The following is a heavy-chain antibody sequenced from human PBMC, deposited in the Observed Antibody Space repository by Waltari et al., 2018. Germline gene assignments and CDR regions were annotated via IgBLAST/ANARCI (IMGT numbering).Heavy chain of an antibody. J-gene: IGHJ4*02. V-gene: IGHV4-59*08. Sequence: QVQLQESGPGLVKPSETLSLTCTVSGGSISSYYWSWIRQPPGKGLEWIGYIYYSGSTNYHPSLKSRVTISVDTSKNQFSLKLSSVTAADTAVYYCARHRTVVPAAMDYWGQGTLVTVSS. CDR1: GGSISSYY. CDR3: ARHRTVVPAAMDY. D-gene: IGHD2-2*01. CDR2: IYYSGST.